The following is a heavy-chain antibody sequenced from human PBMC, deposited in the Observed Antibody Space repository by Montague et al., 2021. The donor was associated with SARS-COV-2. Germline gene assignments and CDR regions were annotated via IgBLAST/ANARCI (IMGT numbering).Heavy chain of an antibody. CDR3: ASLPRITTFGVVIHFDY. V-gene: IGHV4-39*01. CDR1: GGSISSSSYY. J-gene: IGHJ4*02. CDR2: IYYSGST. D-gene: IGHD3-3*01. Sequence: SETLSLTCTVSGGSISSSSYYWGWIRQPPGKGLEWIGSIYYSGSTYYNPSLKSRVTISVDTSKNQFSLKLSSVTAADTAVYYCASLPRITTFGVVIHFDYWGQGTLVTVSS.